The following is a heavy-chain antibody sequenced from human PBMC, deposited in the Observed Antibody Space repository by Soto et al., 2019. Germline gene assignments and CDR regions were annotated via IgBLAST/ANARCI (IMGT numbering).Heavy chain of an antibody. V-gene: IGHV3-30*03. D-gene: IGHD3-16*02. CDR3: ARDARPGNFLYILAY. Sequence: GSLRLSCAASGFTFSAYGIHWVRQAPGKGLEWVAVISYAESNKYYADSVKGRFTISRDNSENTLYLEMNSLRAEDTAVYYCARDARPGNFLYILAYWGQGTLVTVSS. J-gene: IGHJ4*02. CDR2: ISYAESNK. CDR1: GFTFSAYG.